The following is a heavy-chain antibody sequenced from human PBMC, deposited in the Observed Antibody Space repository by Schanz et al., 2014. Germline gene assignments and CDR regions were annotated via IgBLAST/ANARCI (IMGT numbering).Heavy chain of an antibody. CDR3: ARGGSGSHYRLDY. Sequence: EVQLVESGGGLIQPGGSLRLSCAASGFGFSSYSMNWVRQAPGKGLEWVSYISGSSRTIYYADSMKGRFTVSRDNAENALYLQMNSLRAEDTGLYFCARGGSGSHYRLDYWGQGTLGNVSS. CDR1: GFGFSSYS. D-gene: IGHD1-26*01. CDR2: ISGSSRTI. V-gene: IGHV3-48*01. J-gene: IGHJ4*02.